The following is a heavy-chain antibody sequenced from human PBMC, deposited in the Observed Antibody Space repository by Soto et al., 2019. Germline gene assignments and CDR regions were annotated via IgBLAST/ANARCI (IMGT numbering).Heavy chain of an antibody. D-gene: IGHD2-15*01. CDR1: GDSISSVDYF. CDR2: IYKSATT. J-gene: IGHJ5*01. Sequence: SETLSLTCSVSGDSISSVDYFWAWIRQPPGQALEYIGYIYKSATTYYNPSFESRAAISLDTSKSQFSLNVSSVTAADTAVYFCARGRYCLTGRCFPNWFDSWGQGTLVTVSS. CDR3: ARGRYCLTGRCFPNWFDS. V-gene: IGHV4-30-4*01.